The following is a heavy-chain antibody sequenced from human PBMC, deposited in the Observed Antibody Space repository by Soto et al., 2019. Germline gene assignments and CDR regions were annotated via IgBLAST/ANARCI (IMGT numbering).Heavy chain of an antibody. Sequence: QLGGSLRLSCVASGFTVSSCAMTWVRQAPGKGLEWVANIKQDGSETNYVDSVKGRFTISRDNAKNSLYLEMNNLRVEDTAIYYCTRWYDEEVRGPRTTVTVSS. D-gene: IGHD3-3*01. CDR1: GFTVSSCA. CDR2: IKQDGSET. V-gene: IGHV3-7*03. J-gene: IGHJ6*02. CDR3: TRWYDEEV.